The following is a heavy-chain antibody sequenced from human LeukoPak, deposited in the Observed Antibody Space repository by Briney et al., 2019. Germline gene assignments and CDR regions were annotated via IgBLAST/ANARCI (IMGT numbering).Heavy chain of an antibody. J-gene: IGHJ4*02. Sequence: GGCLRLSCAASGFTFSSYGMHWVRQAPGKGLEWVAVISYDGSNKYYADSVRGRFTISRDNSKNTLYLQMNSLRAEDTAVYYCAKDRTGTMVYWGQGTLVTVSS. V-gene: IGHV3-30*18. CDR1: GFTFSSYG. CDR2: ISYDGSNK. D-gene: IGHD1-1*01. CDR3: AKDRTGTMVY.